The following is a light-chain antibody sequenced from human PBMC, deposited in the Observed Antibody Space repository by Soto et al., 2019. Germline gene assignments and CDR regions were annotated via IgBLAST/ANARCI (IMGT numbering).Light chain of an antibody. CDR3: CSYAGTYTFI. CDR1: SSDVGGYNY. J-gene: IGLJ2*01. V-gene: IGLV2-11*01. CDR2: DVS. Sequence: QSALTQPRSVSGSPGHSVSVSCTGTSSDVGGYNYVSWYQQHPGKAPKLMIYDVSERPSGVPDRFSGSKSGNTASLTISGLRAEDEGDYYCCSYAGTYTFIFGGATKLTVL.